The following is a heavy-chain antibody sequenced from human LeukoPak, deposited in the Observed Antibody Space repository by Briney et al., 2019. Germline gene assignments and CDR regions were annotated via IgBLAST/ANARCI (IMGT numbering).Heavy chain of an antibody. CDR1: GFTFSSYG. CDR2: ISYDGSNK. Sequence: GGSLRLSCAASGFTFSSYGMHWVRQAPGKGLEWVAVISYDGSNKYYADSVKGRFTISRDNSKNTLYLQMNSLRAEDTAVYYCARGQITMVPRGYYYYMDVWGKGTTVTVSS. CDR3: ARGQITMVPRGYYYYMDV. J-gene: IGHJ6*03. V-gene: IGHV3-30*03. D-gene: IGHD3-10*01.